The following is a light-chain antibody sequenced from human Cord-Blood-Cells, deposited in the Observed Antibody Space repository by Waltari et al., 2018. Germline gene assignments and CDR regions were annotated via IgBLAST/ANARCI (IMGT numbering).Light chain of an antibody. Sequence: DIQMTQSPSSLSASVGDRVTITCQASQDISNYLNWYQQKPGKAPKLLIYDASNLETGVPSRFSGSGSETDLTVTISSLQPEDIATYYCQQYDNLPSTFGQGTKVEIK. CDR1: QDISNY. CDR2: DAS. CDR3: QQYDNLPST. J-gene: IGKJ1*01. V-gene: IGKV1-33*01.